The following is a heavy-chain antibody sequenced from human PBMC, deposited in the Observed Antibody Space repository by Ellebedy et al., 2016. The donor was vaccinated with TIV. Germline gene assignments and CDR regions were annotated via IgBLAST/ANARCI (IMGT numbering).Heavy chain of an antibody. CDR2: INPSGGST. V-gene: IGHV1-46*01. CDR3: ATDHYYDSSGPDYYYGMDV. D-gene: IGHD3-22*01. J-gene: IGHJ6*02. CDR1: GYTFTSYY. Sequence: ASVKVSCXASGYTFTSYYMHWVRQAPGQGLEWMGIINPSGGSTSYAQKFQGRVTMTRDTSTSTVYMELSSLRSEDTAVYYCATDHYYDSSGPDYYYGMDVWGQGTTVTVSS.